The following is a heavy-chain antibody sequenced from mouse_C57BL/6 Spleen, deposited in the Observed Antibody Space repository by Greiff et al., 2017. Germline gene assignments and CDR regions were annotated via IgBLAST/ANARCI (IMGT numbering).Heavy chain of an antibody. CDR2: ISYSGST. CDR1: GYSITSGYD. D-gene: IGHD2-2*01. J-gene: IGHJ3*01. V-gene: IGHV3-1*01. CDR3: ARGEALWFPFAY. Sequence: EVKLMESGPGMVKPSQSLSLTCTVTGYSITSGYDWHWIRHFPGNKLEWMGYISYSGSTNYNPSLKSRISITHDTSKNHFFLKLNSVTTEDTATYYCARGEALWFPFAYWGQGTLVTVSA.